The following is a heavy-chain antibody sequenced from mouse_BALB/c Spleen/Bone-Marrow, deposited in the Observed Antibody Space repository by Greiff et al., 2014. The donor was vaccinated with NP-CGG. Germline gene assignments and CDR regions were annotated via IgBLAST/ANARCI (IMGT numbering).Heavy chain of an antibody. CDR1: GFTFSSFG. CDR3: ARSNYVGYYAMDY. V-gene: IGHV5-17*02. D-gene: IGHD1-1*01. J-gene: IGHJ4*01. CDR2: ISSDSSTI. Sequence: EVMLVESGGGLVQPGGSRKLSCAASGFTFSSFGIHWVRQAPGKGLEWVAYISSDSSTIYYADTVKGRFTISRDNPKNTLFLQMTSLRSEDTAMYYCARSNYVGYYAMDYWGQGTSVTVSS.